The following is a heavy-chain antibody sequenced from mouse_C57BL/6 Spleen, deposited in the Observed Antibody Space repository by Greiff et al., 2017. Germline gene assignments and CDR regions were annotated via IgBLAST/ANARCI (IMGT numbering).Heavy chain of an antibody. V-gene: IGHV5-17*01. CDR3: ARQSNWSWFAY. D-gene: IGHD4-1*01. CDR2: ISSGSSTI. J-gene: IGHJ3*01. CDR1: GFTFSDYG. Sequence: EVNLVESGGGLVKPGGSLKLSCAASGFTFSDYGMHWVRQAPEKGLEWVAYISSGSSTIYYADTVKGRFTISRDNAKNTLFLQMTSLRSEDTAMYYCARQSNWSWFAYWGQGTLVTVSA.